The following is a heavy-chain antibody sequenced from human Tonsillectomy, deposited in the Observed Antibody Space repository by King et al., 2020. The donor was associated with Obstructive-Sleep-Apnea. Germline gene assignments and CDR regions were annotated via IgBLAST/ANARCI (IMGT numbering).Heavy chain of an antibody. Sequence: VQLVESGGGVVQPGRSLRLSCAASGFTFSSYGMHWVRQAPGKGLEWVAVTAYDGRNKYYADSVKGRFTISRDNSKNTLYLQMKSLRAEDTAVYYCAKDQYSGSGSYYSENDYWGQGTLVTVSS. CDR3: AKDQYSGSGSYYSENDY. J-gene: IGHJ4*02. CDR1: GFTFSSYG. CDR2: TAYDGRNK. V-gene: IGHV3-30*18. D-gene: IGHD3-10*01.